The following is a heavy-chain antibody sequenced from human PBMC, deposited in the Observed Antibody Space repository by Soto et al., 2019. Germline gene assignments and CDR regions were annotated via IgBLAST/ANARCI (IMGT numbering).Heavy chain of an antibody. V-gene: IGHV4-59*01. D-gene: IGHD6-6*01. CDR3: AGDVGCSRSSAYYYGMDV. CDR1: GDSISTYY. J-gene: IGHJ6*02. CDR2: IYYNGST. Sequence: SETLSLTCTVSGDSISTYYWTWIRQPPGKGLEWIGYIYYNGSTSYNPSLKSRVTISVDTSKNQFSLKLSSVTAADTAMYYCAGDVGCSRSSAYYYGMDVWGQGTTVTVSS.